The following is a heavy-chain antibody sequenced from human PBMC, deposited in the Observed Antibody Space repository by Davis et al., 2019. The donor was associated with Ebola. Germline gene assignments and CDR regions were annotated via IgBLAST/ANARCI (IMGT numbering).Heavy chain of an antibody. CDR1: GDSISDYY. Sequence: SETLSLTCTVSGDSISDYYWSWIRQPPGKGLEWIGYIYYSGSTNYNPSLKSRVTISLDTSKNQFSLKLRSVTAADMAVYYCGRLNYNGGYYFDSWGQGTLVTVSS. J-gene: IGHJ4*02. V-gene: IGHV4-59*08. CDR3: GRLNYNGGYYFDS. D-gene: IGHD4-11*01. CDR2: IYYSGST.